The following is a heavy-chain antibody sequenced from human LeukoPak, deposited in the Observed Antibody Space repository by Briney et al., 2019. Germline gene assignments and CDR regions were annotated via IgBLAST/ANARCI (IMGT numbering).Heavy chain of an antibody. J-gene: IGHJ4*02. Sequence: SCKASGYTFTGYYMHWVRQAPGKGLEWVAFIRYDGSNKYYADSVKGRFTISRDNSKNTLYLQMNSLRAEDTAVYYCAKDLEWRYYDSSGYSLDYWGQGTLVTVSS. CDR2: IRYDGSNK. D-gene: IGHD3-22*01. CDR1: GYTFTGYY. CDR3: AKDLEWRYYDSSGYSLDY. V-gene: IGHV3-30*02.